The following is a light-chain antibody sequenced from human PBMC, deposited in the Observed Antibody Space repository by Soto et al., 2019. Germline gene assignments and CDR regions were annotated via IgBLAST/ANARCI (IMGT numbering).Light chain of an antibody. CDR3: SSYTSSSTVL. Sequence: QSALTQPASVSGSPGQSITISCTGTSSDVGGYNYVSWYQHHPGKAPKLMIYEVNNRPSGVSNRFSGSKSGNTASLTISGLHAEDEADYYCSSYTSSSTVLFGGGTKLTVL. CDR2: EVN. CDR1: SSDVGGYNY. J-gene: IGLJ2*01. V-gene: IGLV2-14*01.